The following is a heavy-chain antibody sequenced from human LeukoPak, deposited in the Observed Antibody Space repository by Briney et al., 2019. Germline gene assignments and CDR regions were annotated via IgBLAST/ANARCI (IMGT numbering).Heavy chain of an antibody. J-gene: IGHJ4*02. CDR2: KHSGRNT. V-gene: IGHV3-53*01. CDR1: GFTDSRNY. D-gene: IGHD3-22*01. Sequence: GSLRLSSSVSGFTDSRNYMTWVRQAPAKGLEWVAGKHSGRNTYYADSVTDRFTISIDKSKYTLYFQMNSLSVDHTDIYDYTRVRNDYDGSVYFDYWGQGTLVTVSS. CDR3: TRVRNDYDGSVYFDY.